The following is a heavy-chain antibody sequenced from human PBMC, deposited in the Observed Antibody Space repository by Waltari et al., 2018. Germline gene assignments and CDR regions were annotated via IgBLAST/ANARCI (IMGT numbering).Heavy chain of an antibody. Sequence: EVQLVESGGGLVQPGGSLRLSCAASGFTFSSYSMNWVRQAPGKGLEWVSYISSSSSTIYYADSVKGRFTISRDNAKNTLYLQMNSLRAEDTAVYYCASGYRGYYYYMDVWGKGTTVTVSS. V-gene: IGHV3-48*01. J-gene: IGHJ6*03. CDR3: ASGYRGYYYYMDV. CDR1: GFTFSSYS. CDR2: ISSSSSTI. D-gene: IGHD5-18*01.